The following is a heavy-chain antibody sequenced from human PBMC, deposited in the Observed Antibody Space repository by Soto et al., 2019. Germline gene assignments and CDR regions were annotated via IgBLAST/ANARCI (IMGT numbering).Heavy chain of an antibody. CDR3: ARDRLYGWNSPDAFAI. CDR2: TYYRSKWYN. J-gene: IGHJ3*02. V-gene: IGHV6-1*01. D-gene: IGHD1-1*01. Sequence: PSQTLSLTCAISGDSVSSNSAAWNWIRQSPSRGLEWLGRTYYRSKWYNDYAVSVKSRITINPDTSKNQFSLQLNSVTPEDTAVYYCARDRLYGWNSPDAFAIWGQGTMVTVSS. CDR1: GDSVSSNSAA.